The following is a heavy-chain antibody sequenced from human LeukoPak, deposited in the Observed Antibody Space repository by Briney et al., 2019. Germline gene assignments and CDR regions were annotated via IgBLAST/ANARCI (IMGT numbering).Heavy chain of an antibody. J-gene: IGHJ5*02. D-gene: IGHD3-9*01. CDR1: GGSISSSSYY. CDR2: INYRGTT. CDR3: AREYYDTTDGWFDP. V-gene: IGHV4-39*07. Sequence: SETLSLTCTVSGGSISSSSYYWGWIRQPLGKGLEWIGSINYRGTTYYNPSLKSRVTISVDRSKNQFSLKLSSVTAADTAVYYCAREYYDTTDGWFDPWGQGTLVTVSS.